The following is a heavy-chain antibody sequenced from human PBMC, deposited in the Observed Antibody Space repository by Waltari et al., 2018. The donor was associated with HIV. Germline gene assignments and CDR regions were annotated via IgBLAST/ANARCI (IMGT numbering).Heavy chain of an antibody. J-gene: IGHJ4*02. CDR2: IYSGGST. CDR1: GFPASSHY. V-gene: IGHV3-53*01. D-gene: IGHD5-12*01. Sequence: EVQLVESGGGLIQPGGSLRLRCAASGFPASSHYTRGVRQAPGRGMEWVSVIYSGGSTYYADSVKGRFTISRDNSKNTLYLQMNSLRAEDTAVYDCARDPEMATKWGYWGQGTLVTVSS. CDR3: ARDPEMATKWGY.